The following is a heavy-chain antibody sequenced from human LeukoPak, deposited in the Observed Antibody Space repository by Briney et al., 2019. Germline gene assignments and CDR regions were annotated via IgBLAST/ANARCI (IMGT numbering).Heavy chain of an antibody. CDR2: ISYDGSNK. Sequence: GGSLRLSCAPSGFTFCSSNMHWVRQAPGKGLEWVAVISYDGSNKYYADSVKGRFTISRDNSKNTVYLQMNSLRAEDTAVYYCAKDRSYSWALDYWGQGTLVTVSS. V-gene: IGHV3-30*18. CDR1: GFTFCSSN. J-gene: IGHJ4*02. CDR3: AKDRSYSWALDY. D-gene: IGHD2-2*01.